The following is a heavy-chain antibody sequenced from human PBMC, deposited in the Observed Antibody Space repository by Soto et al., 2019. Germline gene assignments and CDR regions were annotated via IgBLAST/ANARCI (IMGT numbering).Heavy chain of an antibody. CDR1: GGSISSSSYY. V-gene: IGHV4-39*07. D-gene: IGHD3-22*01. CDR3: ARGQIVVFTMIVVVPRFYGMDV. CDR2: INHSGST. J-gene: IGHJ6*02. Sequence: PSETLSLTCTVSGGSISSSSYYWSWIRQPPGKGLEWIGEINHSGSTNYNPSLKSRVTISVDTSKNQFSLKLSSVTAADTAVYYCARGQIVVFTMIVVVPRFYGMDVWGQGTTVTVSS.